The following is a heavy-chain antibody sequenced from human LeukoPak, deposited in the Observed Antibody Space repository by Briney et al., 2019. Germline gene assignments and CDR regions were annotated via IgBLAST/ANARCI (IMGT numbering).Heavy chain of an antibody. CDR2: ISSGGSTK. J-gene: IGHJ4*02. V-gene: IGHV3-30-3*02. Sequence: GGSLRLSCAASGFTFSSYSMHWVRQAPGKGLEWVAVISSGGSTKYYADSVAGRFAISRDNSENTLYLQMNSLRAEDTAVYYCAKTIIFGTTRYYDYWGQGTLVTVSS. CDR3: AKTIIFGTTRYYDY. CDR1: GFTFSSYS. D-gene: IGHD1-7*01.